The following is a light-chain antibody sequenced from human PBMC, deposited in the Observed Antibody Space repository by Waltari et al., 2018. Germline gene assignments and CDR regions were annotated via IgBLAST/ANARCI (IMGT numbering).Light chain of an antibody. V-gene: IGKV1-33*01. CDR3: QQYEDLPFT. J-gene: IGKJ4*01. CDR2: DAS. Sequence: DIQMTQSPSSLSASVGDRVTITCQANQDINNYLNWYQQKPGKAPKLLIYDASNLETGVTSRFSGSGSGTYFTFTISSLQPEDIATFYCQQYEDLPFTFGGGTKVDIK. CDR1: QDINNY.